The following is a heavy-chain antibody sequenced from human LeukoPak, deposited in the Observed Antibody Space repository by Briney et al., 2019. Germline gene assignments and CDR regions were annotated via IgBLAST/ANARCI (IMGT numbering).Heavy chain of an antibody. CDR1: GFALSNYA. CDR2: ISGSGGTT. CDR3: AKSSYYDFWSGSMGY. D-gene: IGHD3-3*01. J-gene: IGHJ4*02. V-gene: IGHV3-23*01. Sequence: GSLRLSCVASGFALSNYALTWVRQAPGKGLEWVSVISGSGGTTHYADSVKGRFTISRDNSKNTLYLEMNSLRVGDTAMYYCAKSSYYDFWSGSMGYWGQGTLVTVSS.